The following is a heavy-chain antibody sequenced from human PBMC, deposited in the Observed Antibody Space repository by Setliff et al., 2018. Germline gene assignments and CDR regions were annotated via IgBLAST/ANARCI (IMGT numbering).Heavy chain of an antibody. CDR1: GYTFTTYG. V-gene: IGHV1-18*01. Sequence: WASVTVSCKASGYTFTTYGISWLRQAPGQGLEWMGWISAYAQKFQGRVTMTTDTSTSTAYMELSSLRSEDTAVYYCARGRIFTFGGVIVHMDVWGKGTTVTVSS. J-gene: IGHJ6*03. D-gene: IGHD3-16*02. CDR2: ISA. CDR3: ARGRIFTFGGVIVHMDV.